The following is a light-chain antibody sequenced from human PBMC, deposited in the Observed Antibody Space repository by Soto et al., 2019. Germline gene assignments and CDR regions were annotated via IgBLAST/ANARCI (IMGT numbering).Light chain of an antibody. Sequence: DIQMTQSPSTLSAYVGDRVTITCRASQSIFNWLAWYKQKSGKAPNLLIYDVSSLKSGVQAWFSGSGSRTDFVLTISSLQPDGSATYYCRQYKSASFGQGTKLEI. J-gene: IGKJ2*03. CDR1: QSIFNW. CDR2: DVS. V-gene: IGKV1-5*01. CDR3: RQYKSAS.